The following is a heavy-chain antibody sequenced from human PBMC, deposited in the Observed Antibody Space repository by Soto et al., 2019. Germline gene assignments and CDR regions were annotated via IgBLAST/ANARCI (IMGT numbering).Heavy chain of an antibody. Sequence: GGSLRLSCAASGFTFSSYAMSWVRQAPGKGLEWVSSISSSSSYIYYADSVNGRFTISRDNAKNSLYLQMNSLRAEDTAVYYCAREGDIVVVPAALFDYWGQGTLVTVSS. V-gene: IGHV3-21*01. CDR2: ISSSSSYI. CDR3: AREGDIVVVPAALFDY. D-gene: IGHD2-2*01. CDR1: GFTFSSYA. J-gene: IGHJ4*02.